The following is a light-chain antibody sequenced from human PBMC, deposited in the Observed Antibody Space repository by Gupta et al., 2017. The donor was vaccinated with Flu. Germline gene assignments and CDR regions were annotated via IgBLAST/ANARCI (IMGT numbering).Light chain of an antibody. Sequence: TSSDVGGYKFVSWYQQHPGTAPKLKIYDVSKRPSGVPVRFSGSRSGNTASLTVSGLQAEDEADYYCASYAGTNNLIFGGGTKLSVL. CDR3: ASYAGTNNLI. CDR1: SSDVGGYKF. J-gene: IGLJ2*01. CDR2: DVS. V-gene: IGLV2-8*01.